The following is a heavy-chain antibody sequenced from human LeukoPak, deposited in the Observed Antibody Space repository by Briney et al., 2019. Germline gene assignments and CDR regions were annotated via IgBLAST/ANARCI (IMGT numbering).Heavy chain of an antibody. CDR3: ARAVSSGGGYFQH. CDR1: GFTFSSYS. J-gene: IGHJ1*01. D-gene: IGHD6-6*01. Sequence: PGGSLRLSCAASGFTFSSYSMNWVRQAPGKGLEWVSSISSSSSYIYYADSVKGRFTISRDNAKNSLYLQMNSLRAEDTAVYYCARAVSSGGGYFQHWGQGTLVTVSS. CDR2: ISSSSSYI. V-gene: IGHV3-21*01.